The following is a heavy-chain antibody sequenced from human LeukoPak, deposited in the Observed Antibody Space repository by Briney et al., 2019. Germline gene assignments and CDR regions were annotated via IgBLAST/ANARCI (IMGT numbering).Heavy chain of an antibody. D-gene: IGHD2-15*01. J-gene: IGHJ3*02. CDR2: INGSGGST. CDR1: GFTFSTYA. Sequence: GGSLRLSCAASGFTFSTYAMSWVRQAPGKGLEWVSGINGSGGSTYYADSVKGRFTISRDNTKNTLYLQMNGLRAEDTAVYYCAKARLGVVVAATPTDAFDIWGQGTMVTVSS. V-gene: IGHV3-23*01. CDR3: AKARLGVVVAATPTDAFDI.